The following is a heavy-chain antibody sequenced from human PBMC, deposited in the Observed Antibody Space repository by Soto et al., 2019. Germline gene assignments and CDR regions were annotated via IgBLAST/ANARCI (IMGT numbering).Heavy chain of an antibody. Sequence: SETLSLTCAVYGGSFSGYYWSWIRQPPGKGLEWIGEINHSGGTNYNPSLKSRVTISVDTSKNQFSLKLSSVTAADTAVYYCASRRYNYDFWSGQRSAAFDIWGQGTMVTVS. V-gene: IGHV4-34*01. CDR1: GGSFSGYY. CDR2: INHSGGT. J-gene: IGHJ3*02. D-gene: IGHD3-3*01. CDR3: ASRRYNYDFWSGQRSAAFDI.